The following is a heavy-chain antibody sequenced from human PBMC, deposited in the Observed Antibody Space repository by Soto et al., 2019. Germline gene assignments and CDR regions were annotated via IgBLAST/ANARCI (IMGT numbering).Heavy chain of an antibody. CDR3: AKNQRYCSSTSCARWGMDV. D-gene: IGHD2-2*01. CDR2: ISGSGGST. CDR1: GFTFSSYA. V-gene: IGHV3-23*01. J-gene: IGHJ6*02. Sequence: GGSLRLSCAASGFTFSSYAMSCVRQAPGKGLECVSAISGSGGSTYYADSVKGRFTISRDNSKNTLYLQMNSLRAEDTAVYYCAKNQRYCSSTSCARWGMDVWGQGTTVTVSS.